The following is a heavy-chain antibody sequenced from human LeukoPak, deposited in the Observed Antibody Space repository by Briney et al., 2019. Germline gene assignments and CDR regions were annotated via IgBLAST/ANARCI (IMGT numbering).Heavy chain of an antibody. V-gene: IGHV5-51*01. J-gene: IGHJ4*02. Sequence: GESLKISCKGSGYSFTTYWIGWVRQMPGKGLEWMGVIYPGDSDTRYSAPFQGQVTISADKSLTTACLQWSSLKASDTAMYYCARQTYRAGAATYWGQGTLVTVSS. CDR1: GYSFTTYW. D-gene: IGHD1-26*01. CDR2: IYPGDSDT. CDR3: ARQTYRAGAATY.